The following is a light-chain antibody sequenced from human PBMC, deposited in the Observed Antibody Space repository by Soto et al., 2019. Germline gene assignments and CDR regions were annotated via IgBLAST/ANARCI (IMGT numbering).Light chain of an antibody. CDR3: QQSYNTPLT. Sequence: DIPMTQSPSSLSASVGDRVTITCRASESMSTYLNWYQQKPGKAPKLLIYAASSLQSGVPSRFSGSGSGTDFTLTISSLQPEDFAPYYCQQSYNTPLTFGGGTKVEIK. V-gene: IGKV1-39*01. CDR2: AAS. J-gene: IGKJ4*01. CDR1: ESMSTY.